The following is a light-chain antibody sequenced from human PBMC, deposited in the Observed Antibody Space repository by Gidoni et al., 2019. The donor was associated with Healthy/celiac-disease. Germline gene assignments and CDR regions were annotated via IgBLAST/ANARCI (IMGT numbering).Light chain of an antibody. J-gene: IGKJ4*01. CDR1: QSISSY. V-gene: IGKV1-39*01. Sequence: IQMTPSPSSLSASVGDRVTITCRASQSISSYLNWYQQKPGKAPKLLIYAASKLQSGVPSRFSGSGSGTDFTLTISSLQPEDFATYYCQQSYSTPLTFGGGTKVEIK. CDR2: AAS. CDR3: QQSYSTPLT.